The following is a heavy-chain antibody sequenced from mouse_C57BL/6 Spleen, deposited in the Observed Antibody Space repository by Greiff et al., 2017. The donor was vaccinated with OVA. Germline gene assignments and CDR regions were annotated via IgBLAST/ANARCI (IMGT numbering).Heavy chain of an antibody. V-gene: IGHV1-55*01. D-gene: IGHD1-1*01. CDR3: AIDYGSSYGYFDY. CDR2: IYPGSGST. J-gene: IGHJ2*01. Sequence: VQLQQSGAELVKPGASVKMSCKASGYTFTSYWITWVKQRPGQGLEWIGDIYPGSGSTNYNEKFKSKATLTVDTSSSTAYMQLSSLTSEDSAVYYCAIDYGSSYGYFDYWGQGTTLTVSS. CDR1: GYTFTSYW.